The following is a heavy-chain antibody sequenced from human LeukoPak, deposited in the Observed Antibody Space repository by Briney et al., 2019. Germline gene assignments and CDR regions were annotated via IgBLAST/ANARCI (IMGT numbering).Heavy chain of an antibody. D-gene: IGHD3-9*01. V-gene: IGHV3-20*04. CDR1: GFTFDDYG. Sequence: GGSLRLSCAASGFTFDDYGMSWVRQAPGKGLEWVSGINWNGGSTGYADSVKGRFTISRDNAKNSLYLQMNSLRAEDTAVYYCAKENPSTYYDILTGYYFIDYWGRGTLVTVSS. CDR2: INWNGGST. CDR3: AKENPSTYYDILTGYYFIDY. J-gene: IGHJ4*02.